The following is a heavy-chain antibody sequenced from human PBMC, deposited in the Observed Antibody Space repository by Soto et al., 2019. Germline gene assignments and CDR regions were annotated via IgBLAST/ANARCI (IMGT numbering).Heavy chain of an antibody. CDR1: GGTFSSYA. V-gene: IGHV1-69*13. Sequence: SVKVSCKASGGTFSSYAISWVRQAPGQGLEWMGGIIPIFGTANYAQKFQGRVTITADESTSTAYMELSSLRSEDTAVYYCARDLVGATGDDYWGQGTLLTVSS. J-gene: IGHJ4*02. CDR2: IIPIFGTA. CDR3: ARDLVGATGDDY. D-gene: IGHD1-26*01.